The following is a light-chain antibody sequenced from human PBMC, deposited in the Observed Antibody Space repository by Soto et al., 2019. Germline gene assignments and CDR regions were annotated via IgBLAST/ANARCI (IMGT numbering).Light chain of an antibody. CDR2: GNI. Sequence: QSVLTQPPSVSGVPGQTITISCTGSRSNIGGGYDVHWYRQLPGTAPQLLVYGNINRPSRVPDRFSGSKSDTSASLAITGLQPEDEADYYCQSYDSSLSAWVFGGGTKLTVL. CDR3: QSYDSSLSAWV. J-gene: IGLJ3*02. CDR1: RSNIGGGYD. V-gene: IGLV1-40*01.